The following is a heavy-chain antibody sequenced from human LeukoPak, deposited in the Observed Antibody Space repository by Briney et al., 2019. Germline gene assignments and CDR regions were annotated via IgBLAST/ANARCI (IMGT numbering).Heavy chain of an antibody. CDR2: INPNSGGT. Sequence: ASVKVSCKASGYSFTSYYMHWVRQAPGQGLEWMGWINPNSGGTNYAQKFQGRVTMTRDTSISTAYMELSRLRSDDTAVYYCASGSLLVGATTDNDAFDIWGQGTMVTVSS. CDR3: ASGSLLVGATTDNDAFDI. D-gene: IGHD1-26*01. CDR1: GYSFTSYY. J-gene: IGHJ3*02. V-gene: IGHV1-2*02.